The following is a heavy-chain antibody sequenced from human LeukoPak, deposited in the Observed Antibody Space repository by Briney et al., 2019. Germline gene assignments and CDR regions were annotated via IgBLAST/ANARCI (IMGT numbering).Heavy chain of an antibody. J-gene: IGHJ1*01. CDR1: GFTVSSNY. D-gene: IGHD2-2*01. Sequence: GRSLRLSCAASGFTVSSNYMSWVRQAPGKGLEWVSVIYSGGSTYYADSVKGRFTISRDNAKNSLYLQMNSLRAEDTAVYYCATYSSSNGREFQYWGQGTLVTVSS. CDR3: ATYSSSNGREFQY. CDR2: IYSGGST. V-gene: IGHV3-53*01.